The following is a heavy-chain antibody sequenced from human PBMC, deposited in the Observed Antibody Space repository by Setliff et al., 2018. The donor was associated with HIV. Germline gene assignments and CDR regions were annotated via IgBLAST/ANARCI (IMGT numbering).Heavy chain of an antibody. Sequence: SETLSLTCAVYGQSISGYYWSWIRQTPGKGLEWIGEINHGGDTNYNPSLKSRVTISVGSSYNHFSLKLSSVTAADTGVYYYDSSAYYHPVWGQGTLVTVSS. CDR1: GQSISGYY. D-gene: IGHD3-22*01. V-gene: IGHV4-34*01. J-gene: IGHJ4*02. CDR3: DSSAYYHPV. CDR2: INHGGDT.